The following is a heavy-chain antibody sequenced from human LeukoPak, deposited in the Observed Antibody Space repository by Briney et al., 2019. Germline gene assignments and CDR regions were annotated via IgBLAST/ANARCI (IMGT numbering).Heavy chain of an antibody. V-gene: IGHV3-74*01. CDR2: INRDGSTP. CDR3: ARDFYTGHY. D-gene: IGHD3-16*01. J-gene: IGHJ4*02. Sequence: PGGSLRLSCAASRFTLTTYWMHWVRQAPGKGLVWVSGINRDGSTPIYADSVKGRFTISRDNANNTLYLQMNSLRAEDTAVYYCARDFYTGHYWGQGTLFTVSS. CDR1: RFTLTTYW.